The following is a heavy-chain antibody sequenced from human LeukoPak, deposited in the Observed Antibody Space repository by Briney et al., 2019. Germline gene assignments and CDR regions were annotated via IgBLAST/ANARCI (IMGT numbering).Heavy chain of an antibody. D-gene: IGHD2-2*01. V-gene: IGHV3-21*01. CDR1: GFTFSRYS. CDR3: ASHYCSSTSCYPDGFDP. J-gene: IGHJ5*02. Sequence: GGSLRLSCAAPGFTFSRYSVNGVRQAPGKGLEGVSSISSSRSYIYCADSVRGRFTISRDNAKNSLYQPMNSLRAEDTAVYYCASHYCSSTSCYPDGFDPWGQGTLVTVSS. CDR2: ISSSRSYI.